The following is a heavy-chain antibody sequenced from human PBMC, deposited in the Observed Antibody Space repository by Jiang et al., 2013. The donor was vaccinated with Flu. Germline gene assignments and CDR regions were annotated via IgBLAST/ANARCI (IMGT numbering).Heavy chain of an antibody. V-gene: IGHV5-10-1*03. CDR1: GYSFTSYW. Sequence: VQLVESGAEVKKPGESLRISCKGSGYSFTSYWISWVRQMPGKGLEWMGRIDPSDSYTNYSPSFQGHVTISADKSISTAYLQWSSLKASDTAMYYCARRGGDDWYFDLWGPWHPGHCLL. J-gene: IGHJ2*01. CDR3: ARRGGDDWYFDL. CDR2: IDPSDSYT. D-gene: IGHD2-21*02.